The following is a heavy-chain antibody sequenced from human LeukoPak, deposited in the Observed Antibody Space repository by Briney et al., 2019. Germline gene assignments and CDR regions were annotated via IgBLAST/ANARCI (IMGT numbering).Heavy chain of an antibody. J-gene: IGHJ4*02. Sequence: GGSLRLSCAASGFTFSSYWMSWVRQAPGKGLEWVANIKQDGSEKYYVDSVKGRFTISRDNAKNSLYLQMNSLRAEDTAVYYCARELRVLLWFGESADFDYWGQGTLVTVSS. D-gene: IGHD3-10*01. V-gene: IGHV3-7*01. CDR2: IKQDGSEK. CDR3: ARELRVLLWFGESADFDY. CDR1: GFTFSSYW.